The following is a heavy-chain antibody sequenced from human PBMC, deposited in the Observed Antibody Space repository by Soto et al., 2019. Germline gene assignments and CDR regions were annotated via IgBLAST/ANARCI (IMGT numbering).Heavy chain of an antibody. CDR1: GYTLTELS. CDR2: FDPEDGET. D-gene: IGHD3-3*01. V-gene: IGHV1-24*01. CDR3: ATVSRGLRFLEWLLSQNSAFDI. J-gene: IGHJ3*02. Sequence: ASVKVSCKVSGYTLTELSMHWVRQAPGKGLEWMGGFDPEDGETIYAQKFQGRVTMTEDTSTDTAYMELSSLRSEGTAVYYCATVSRGLRFLEWLLSQNSAFDIWGQGTMVTVSS.